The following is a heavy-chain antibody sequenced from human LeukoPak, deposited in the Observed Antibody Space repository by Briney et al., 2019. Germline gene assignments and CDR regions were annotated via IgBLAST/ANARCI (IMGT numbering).Heavy chain of an antibody. Sequence: ASVKVSCKASGYTFTSYGISWVRQAPGQGLEWMGIINPSGGSTSYAQKFQGRVTMTRDTSTSTVYMERSSLRSEDTGVYYCARKRALAVAALNYWGQETLVTVSS. V-gene: IGHV1-46*01. J-gene: IGHJ4*02. CDR3: ARKRALAVAALNY. D-gene: IGHD6-19*01. CDR2: INPSGGST. CDR1: GYTFTSYG.